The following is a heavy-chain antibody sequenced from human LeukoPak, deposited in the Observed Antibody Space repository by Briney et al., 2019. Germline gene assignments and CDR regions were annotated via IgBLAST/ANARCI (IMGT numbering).Heavy chain of an antibody. V-gene: IGHV4-34*01. CDR3: ARAMIVVGRDFDY. CDR1: GGSFSGYY. Sequence: SETLSLTCAVYGGSFSGYYWSWIRQPPGKGLEWIGEINHSGSTNYNPSLKSRVTISVDTSKNQFSLKLSSVTAADTAVYYCARAMIVVGRDFDYWGQGTLVTVSS. D-gene: IGHD3-22*01. CDR2: INHSGST. J-gene: IGHJ4*02.